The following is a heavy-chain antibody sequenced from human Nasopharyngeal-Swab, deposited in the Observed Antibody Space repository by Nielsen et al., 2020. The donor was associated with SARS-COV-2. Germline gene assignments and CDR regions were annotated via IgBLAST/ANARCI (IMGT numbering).Heavy chain of an antibody. CDR1: DFTFSSYA. CDR2: ISVSGDRT. J-gene: IGHJ3*02. Sequence: GGSLRLSCAASDFTFSSYAMSWVRQAPGKGLEWVSVISVSGDRTYYADSVKGRFIISRDNSKNTLYLQMNSLRAEDTAVYYCAKDLRVRGVIINAFDIWGQGTMVTVSS. V-gene: IGHV3-23*01. D-gene: IGHD3-10*01. CDR3: AKDLRVRGVIINAFDI.